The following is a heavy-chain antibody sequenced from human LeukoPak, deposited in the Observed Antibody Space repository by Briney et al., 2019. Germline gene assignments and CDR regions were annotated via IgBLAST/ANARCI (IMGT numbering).Heavy chain of an antibody. J-gene: IGHJ6*03. Sequence: PGGSLRLSCLASKFPFNKCAMTWGRQDTGKGLEWVSSISGSGDNMDYADSVKGRFTISRDNSENTLYLQMNRLRGEDTAVYYCARDGYSGSYYRLYYFFMDVWGKGTTVTVSS. CDR1: KFPFNKCA. CDR2: ISGSGDNM. CDR3: ARDGYSGSYYRLYYFFMDV. D-gene: IGHD1-26*01. V-gene: IGHV3-23*01.